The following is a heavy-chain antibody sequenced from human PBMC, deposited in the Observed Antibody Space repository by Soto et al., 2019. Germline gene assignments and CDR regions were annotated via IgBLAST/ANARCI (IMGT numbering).Heavy chain of an antibody. Sequence: EVQLLESGGGLVQPGGSLRLSCAASGFTFSSYAMSWVRQAPGKGLEWVSAISGSGGSTYYADSVKGRFTISRDNSKNTLDLQMNSLRAEDTAVYYCAKDGGFIVVVTATTPFDYWGQGTLVTVSS. CDR3: AKDGGFIVVVTATTPFDY. CDR1: GFTFSSYA. V-gene: IGHV3-23*01. J-gene: IGHJ4*02. CDR2: ISGSGGST. D-gene: IGHD2-21*02.